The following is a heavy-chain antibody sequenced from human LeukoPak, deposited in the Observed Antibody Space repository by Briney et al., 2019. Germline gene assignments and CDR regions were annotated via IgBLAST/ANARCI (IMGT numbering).Heavy chain of an antibody. CDR3: AKDMAPIAAAGTNFDY. CDR1: GFTFDDYA. V-gene: IGHV3-43D*03. J-gene: IGHJ4*02. CDR2: ISWDGGST. Sequence: GGSLRLSCAASGFTFDDYAMHWVRHAPGKGLEWVSLISWDGGSTYYADSVKGRFTISRDNSKNSLYLQMNGLRAEDTALYYCAKDMAPIAAAGTNFDYWGQGTLVTVSS. D-gene: IGHD6-13*01.